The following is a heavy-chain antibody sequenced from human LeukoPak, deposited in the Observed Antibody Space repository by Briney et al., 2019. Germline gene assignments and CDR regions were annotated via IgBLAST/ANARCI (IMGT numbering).Heavy chain of an antibody. J-gene: IGHJ6*02. CDR3: ARGSPRRYAIRVYYYGMDV. CDR2: INHSGST. CDR1: GGSFSGYY. V-gene: IGHV4-34*01. Sequence: SETLSLTCAVYGGSFSGYYWSWIRQPPGKGLEWIGKINHSGSTNYNPSLKSRVTISVDTSKNQFSLKLSSVTAADTAVYYCARGSPRRYAIRVYYYGMDVWGQGTTVTVSS. D-gene: IGHD2-8*01.